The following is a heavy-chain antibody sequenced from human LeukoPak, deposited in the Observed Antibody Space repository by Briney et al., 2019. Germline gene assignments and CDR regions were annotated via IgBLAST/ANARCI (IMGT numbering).Heavy chain of an antibody. D-gene: IGHD6-13*01. J-gene: IGHJ3*01. CDR2: FSATDGSA. CDR3: ARAKIAAAGTGAFDV. CDR1: GFTFSSYA. V-gene: IGHV3-23*01. Sequence: GGSLRLSCAACGFTFSSYAMTWVRQAPGKGLEWVSAFSATDGSAQYAESVEGRFTISRDNSKNTLFLQMNSLGAEDTAVYYCARAKIAAAGTGAFDVWGQGTLVTVSS.